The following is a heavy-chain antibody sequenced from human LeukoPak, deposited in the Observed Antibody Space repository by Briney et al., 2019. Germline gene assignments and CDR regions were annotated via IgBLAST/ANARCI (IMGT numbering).Heavy chain of an antibody. CDR2: MNPNSGNT. J-gene: IGHJ3*02. V-gene: IGHV1-8*01. Sequence: ASVKVSCKASGYTFTSYDINWVRQATRQGLEWMGWMNPNSGNTGYAQKFQGRVTMTRNTSISTAHMELSSLRSEDTAVYYCARLFRGVIITEDAFDIWGQGTMVTVSS. CDR1: GYTFTSYD. CDR3: ARLFRGVIITEDAFDI. D-gene: IGHD3-10*01.